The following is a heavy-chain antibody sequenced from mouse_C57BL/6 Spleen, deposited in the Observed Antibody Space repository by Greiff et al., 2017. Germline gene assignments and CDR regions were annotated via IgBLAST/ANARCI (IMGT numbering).Heavy chain of an antibody. D-gene: IGHD1-1*01. Sequence: QVQLQQSGAELVRPGASVKLSCKASGYTFTDYYINWVKQRPGQGLEWIARIYPGSGNTYYNEKFKGKATLTAEKSSSTAYMQLSSLTSEDSAVXFCARFGRGDFDYWGQGTTLTVSS. V-gene: IGHV1-76*01. J-gene: IGHJ2*01. CDR1: GYTFTDYY. CDR2: IYPGSGNT. CDR3: ARFGRGDFDY.